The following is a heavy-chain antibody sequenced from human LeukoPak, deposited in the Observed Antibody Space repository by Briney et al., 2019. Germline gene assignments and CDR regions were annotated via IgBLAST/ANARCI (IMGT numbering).Heavy chain of an antibody. V-gene: IGHV1-46*01. D-gene: IGHD6-13*01. J-gene: IGHJ6*03. CDR3: ARDIIAAAGTGYYYYYMDV. Sequence: ASVKVSCKASGYTFTSYYMHWVRQAPGQGLEWMGIINPSGGSTSYAQKFQGRVTMTRDMSTSTVYMELSSLRSEDTAVYYCARDIIAAAGTGYYYYYMDVWGKGTTVTVSS. CDR1: GYTFTSYY. CDR2: INPSGGST.